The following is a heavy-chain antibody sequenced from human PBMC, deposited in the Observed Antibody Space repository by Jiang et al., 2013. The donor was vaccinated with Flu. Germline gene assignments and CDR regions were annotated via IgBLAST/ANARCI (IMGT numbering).Heavy chain of an antibody. J-gene: IGHJ4*02. CDR1: GESVSSNIAA. CDR2: TYYRSKWYY. D-gene: IGHD6-13*01. V-gene: IGHV6-1*01. Sequence: TSQTLSLTCVISGESVSSNIAAWNWIRQSPSRGLEWLGRTYYRSKWYYDYAASVKSRITINPDTSKNQFSLHLNSVIPGDTAVYFCTRDGTFIAAYNYWGQGTLVTV. CDR3: TRDGTFIAAYNY.